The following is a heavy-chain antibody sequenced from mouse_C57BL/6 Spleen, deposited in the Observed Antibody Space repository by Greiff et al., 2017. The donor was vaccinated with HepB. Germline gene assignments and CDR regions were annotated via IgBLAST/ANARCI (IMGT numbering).Heavy chain of an antibody. V-gene: IGHV2-9-1*01. CDR1: GFSLTSYA. D-gene: IGHD2-5*01. Sequence: VQRVESGPGLVAPSQSLSITCTVSGFSLTSYAISWVRQPPGKGLAWLGVIWTGGGTNYNSARKSRLSISKDNSKSQVFLKMNSLQTDDTARYYGARNDLYYSNSWFAYWGQGTRGTVSA. CDR2: IWTGGGT. J-gene: IGHJ3*01. CDR3: ARNDLYYSNSWFAY.